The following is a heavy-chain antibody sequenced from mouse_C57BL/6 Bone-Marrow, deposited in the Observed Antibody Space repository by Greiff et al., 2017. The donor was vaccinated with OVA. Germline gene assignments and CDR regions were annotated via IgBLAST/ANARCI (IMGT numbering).Heavy chain of an antibody. CDR3: ARPLLSHAMDY. Sequence: EVHLVESGGGLVKPGGSLKLSCAASGFTFSDYGMHWVRQAPEKGLEWVAYISSGSSTIYYADTVKGRFTISRDNAKNTLFLQMTSLRSEDTAMYYCARPLLSHAMDYWGQGTSVTVSS. CDR2: ISSGSSTI. V-gene: IGHV5-17*01. CDR1: GFTFSDYG. J-gene: IGHJ4*01. D-gene: IGHD2-10*01.